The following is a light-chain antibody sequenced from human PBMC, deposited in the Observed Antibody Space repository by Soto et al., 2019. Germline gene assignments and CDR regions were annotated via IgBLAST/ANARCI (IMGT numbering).Light chain of an antibody. Sequence: NLFTQASVTLALCPGEKCVLSCRACQSVSTSLAWYQHKPGQAPRLFMYDASKRAPGIPARFTGSGSGTDFTLTISSLEPEDIAVYYCQVRDVWPSFGQGTKVAIK. J-gene: IGKJ1*01. V-gene: IGKV3-11*01. CDR2: DAS. CDR3: QVRDVWPS. CDR1: QSVSTS.